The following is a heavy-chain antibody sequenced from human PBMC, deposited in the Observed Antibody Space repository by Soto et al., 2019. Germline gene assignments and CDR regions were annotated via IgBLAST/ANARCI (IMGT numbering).Heavy chain of an antibody. CDR3: ARDKTGTTFGWFDP. CDR1: GGSISSYY. Sequence: PSETLSLTCTVSGGSISSYYWSWIRQPPGKGLEWIGYIYYSGSTNYNPSLKSRVTISVDTSKNQFSLKLSSVTAADTAVYYCARDKTGTTFGWFDPWGQGTLVTVS. CDR2: IYYSGST. J-gene: IGHJ5*02. V-gene: IGHV4-59*01. D-gene: IGHD1-7*01.